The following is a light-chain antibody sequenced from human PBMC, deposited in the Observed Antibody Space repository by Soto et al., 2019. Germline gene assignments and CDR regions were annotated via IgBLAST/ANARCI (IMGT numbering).Light chain of an antibody. V-gene: IGLV4-69*01. CDR2: LNSDGSH. CDR1: SGHSSYA. Sequence: QSVLTQSPSASASLGASVKLTCTLSSGHSSYAIAWHQQQPEKGPRYLMKLNSDGSHSKGDGIPDRFSGSSSGAERYLTISCLQSEDEADYYCQTWGTGIQVFGTGTKVTVL. J-gene: IGLJ1*01. CDR3: QTWGTGIQV.